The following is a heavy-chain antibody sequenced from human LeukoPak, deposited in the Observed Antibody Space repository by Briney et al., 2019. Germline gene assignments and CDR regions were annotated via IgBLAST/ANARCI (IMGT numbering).Heavy chain of an antibody. Sequence: SKTLSLTCAVYGGSFSGYYWSWIRQPPGKGLEWIGEINHSGSTNYNPSLKSRVTISVDTSKNQFSLKLSSVTAADTAVYYCARGQSGTAIPRAGRYFDLWGRGTLVTVSS. J-gene: IGHJ2*01. D-gene: IGHD5-18*01. CDR3: ARGQSGTAIPRAGRYFDL. CDR2: INHSGST. V-gene: IGHV4-34*01. CDR1: GGSFSGYY.